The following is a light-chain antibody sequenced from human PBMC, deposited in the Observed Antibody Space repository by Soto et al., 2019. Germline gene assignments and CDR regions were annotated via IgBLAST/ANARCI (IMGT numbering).Light chain of an antibody. CDR3: TSYASSSAYV. Sequence: QSVLTQPASVSGSPGQSITLSCTGTSSDVGSYNFVSWYQQHPGKAPKLMIYEVSTRPSGVSNRFSGSKSGNTASLTISGLQAEDEADYYCTSYASSSAYVFGPGTKVTVL. J-gene: IGLJ1*01. V-gene: IGLV2-14*02. CDR1: SSDVGSYNF. CDR2: EVS.